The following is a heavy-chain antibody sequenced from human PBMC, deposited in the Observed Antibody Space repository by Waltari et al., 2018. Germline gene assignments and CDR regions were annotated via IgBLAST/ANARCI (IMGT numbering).Heavy chain of an antibody. D-gene: IGHD2-8*02. CDR2: IRGSDDGT. CDR1: GFTFSTYG. V-gene: IGHV3-23*04. CDR3: AKYRTGSSYDAFHL. Sequence: EVQLVESGGGLVQPGGSLRLSCAASGFTFSTYGMTWVRPTPGKGLEWVSTIRGSDDGTQYADSVKGRFSISRDSSKNTLYLQMNSLRAEDTALYYCAKYRTGSSYDAFHLWGQGTMVIVSS. J-gene: IGHJ3*01.